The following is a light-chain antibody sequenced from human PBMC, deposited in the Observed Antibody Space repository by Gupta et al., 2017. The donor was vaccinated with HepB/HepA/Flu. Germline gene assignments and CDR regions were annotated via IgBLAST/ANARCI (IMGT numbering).Light chain of an antibody. J-gene: IGKJ4*01. Sequence: EIELTQSPATLSLSPGEGATLSCCASQSLNNYLAWYQQKPGQAPRLLIYDASNRATGIPPRFSGSGSVTYVTLTINNLEPDDSAIYYCQQRSSGGDLTFGGGTKVEIK. CDR1: QSLNNY. V-gene: IGKV3-11*01. CDR3: QQRSSGGDLT. CDR2: DAS.